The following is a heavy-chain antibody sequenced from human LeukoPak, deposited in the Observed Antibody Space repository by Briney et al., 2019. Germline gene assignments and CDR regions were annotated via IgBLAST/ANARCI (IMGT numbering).Heavy chain of an antibody. CDR1: GGSISSGGYY. CDR3: ARRVRGVIISFYYYNGMDV. CDR2: INHSGAT. V-gene: IGHV4-31*03. Sequence: SQTLSLTCTVSGGSISSGGYYWSWIRQHPGKGLEWIGEINHSGATDYNPSLKSRVTISVDTSKNQFSLKVRSVTAADTAVYYCARRVRGVIISFYYYNGMDVWGQGTTVTVSS. J-gene: IGHJ6*02. D-gene: IGHD3-10*01.